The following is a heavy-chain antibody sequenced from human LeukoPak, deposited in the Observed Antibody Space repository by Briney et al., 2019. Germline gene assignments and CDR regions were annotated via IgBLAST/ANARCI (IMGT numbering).Heavy chain of an antibody. CDR1: GFTFGDFA. CDR2: ISEDGDT. Sequence: GGSLRLSCAASGFTFGDFAMHWVRQAPGEGLEWVSLISEDGDTYYGDSVKGRFTVSRDNSKTSLYLQMNSLRTEDTGLYYCARVRTAMEIGAYWGQGTLVTVSS. D-gene: IGHD5-18*01. J-gene: IGHJ4*02. V-gene: IGHV3-43*02. CDR3: ARVRTAMEIGAY.